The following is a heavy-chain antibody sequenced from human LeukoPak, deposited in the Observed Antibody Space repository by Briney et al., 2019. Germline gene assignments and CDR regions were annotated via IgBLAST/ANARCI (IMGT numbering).Heavy chain of an antibody. J-gene: IGHJ3*02. CDR3: ARADYHDAFDI. Sequence: PGGSLRRSCAASGFTFSSYWMSWVRQAPGKGLEWVANIKQDGSEKYYVDSVKGRFTISRDNAKNSLYLQMNSLRAEDTAVYYCARADYHDAFDIWGQGTMVTVSS. CDR2: IKQDGSEK. V-gene: IGHV3-7*03. CDR1: GFTFSSYW. D-gene: IGHD4/OR15-4a*01.